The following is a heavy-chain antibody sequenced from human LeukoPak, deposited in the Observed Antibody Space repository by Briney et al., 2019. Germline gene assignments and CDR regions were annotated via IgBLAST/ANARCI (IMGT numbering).Heavy chain of an antibody. Sequence: QSGGSLRLSCAASGFTFSSYWMHWVRQAPGKGLVWVSRIKSDGSTRYADSVKGRFTISRDNAKNTVSLQMTSLRAEDTGVYYCARAPSEIGGYYPEYFRHWGQGTLVIVS. CDR3: ARAPSEIGGYYPEYFRH. V-gene: IGHV3-74*01. CDR2: IKSDGST. J-gene: IGHJ1*01. D-gene: IGHD3-22*01. CDR1: GFTFSSYW.